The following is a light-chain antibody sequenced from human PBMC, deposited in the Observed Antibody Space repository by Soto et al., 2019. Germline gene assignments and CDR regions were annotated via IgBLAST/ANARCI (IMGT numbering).Light chain of an antibody. CDR1: QSVLSNNNHY. CDR2: WAS. CDR3: QQYPSDPIT. J-gene: IGKJ5*01. Sequence: DIVMTQSPDSLPVSLGERATINCKSSQSVLSNNNHYLAGVQQKPGQPPKLLRDWASPRGSVGPDPFSGSGSVTYFTLTSNNLHAEAVAVYYCQQYPSDPITFGQGTRLEIK. V-gene: IGKV4-1*01.